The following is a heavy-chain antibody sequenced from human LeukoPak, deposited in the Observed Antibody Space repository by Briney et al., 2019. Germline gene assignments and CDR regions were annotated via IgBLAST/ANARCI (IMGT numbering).Heavy chain of an antibody. CDR3: ARVGAHNALGFDY. CDR1: GGSISSSGYY. CDR2: IYYSGST. D-gene: IGHD1-26*01. V-gene: IGHV4-61*05. J-gene: IGHJ4*02. Sequence: SETLSLTCTVSGGSISSSGYYWGCIRQPPGKGLEWIGYIYYSGSTNYNPSLKSRVTISVDTSKNQFSLKLSSVTAADTAVYYCARVGAHNALGFDYWGQGTLVTVSS.